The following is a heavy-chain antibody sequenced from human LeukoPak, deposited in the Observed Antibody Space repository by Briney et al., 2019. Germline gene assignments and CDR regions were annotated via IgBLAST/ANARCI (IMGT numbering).Heavy chain of an antibody. D-gene: IGHD6-13*01. V-gene: IGHV3-7*02. J-gene: IGHJ4*02. CDR2: IKPDGSEG. CDR1: GFTFSNYW. Sequence: GGSLRLSCAVSGFTFSNYWMTWVRQAPGKGLEWVTNIKPDGSEGYYVDSVKGRFSVSRDNVKNSLYLQMNSLRDEDTSVYYCARGGGAGSWYTDYWGQGTLVTVSS. CDR3: ARGGGAGSWYTDY.